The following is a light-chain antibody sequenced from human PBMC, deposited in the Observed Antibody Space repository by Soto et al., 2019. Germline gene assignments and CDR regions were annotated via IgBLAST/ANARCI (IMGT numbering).Light chain of an antibody. CDR2: AAS. V-gene: IGKV1-39*01. J-gene: IGKJ1*01. Sequence: DIQMHQSPSSLSASVGARVTVTCRASQNIKSYLNWYQQKPGIAPKLLIYAASSLQSGVPSRFSGSGSGTEVTLTISSLQPEDFATYYCQQSYIKPPTFGQGTKVEIK. CDR3: QQSYIKPPT. CDR1: QNIKSY.